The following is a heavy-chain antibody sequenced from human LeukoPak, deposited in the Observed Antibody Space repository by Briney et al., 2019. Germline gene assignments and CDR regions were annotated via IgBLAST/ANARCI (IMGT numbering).Heavy chain of an antibody. Sequence: ASVKVSCKASGGTFSSYAISWVRQAPGQGLEWMGGIIPIFGTANYAQKFQGRVTITTDESTSTAYMELSSLRSEDTAVYYCARTTTIGGAFDIWGQGTMVTVSS. CDR3: ARTTTIGGAFDI. D-gene: IGHD3-10*01. V-gene: IGHV1-69*05. CDR2: IIPIFGTA. CDR1: GGTFSSYA. J-gene: IGHJ3*02.